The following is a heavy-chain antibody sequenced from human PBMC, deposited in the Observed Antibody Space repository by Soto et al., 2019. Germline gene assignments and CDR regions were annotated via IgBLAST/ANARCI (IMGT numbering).Heavy chain of an antibody. V-gene: IGHV1-3*01. CDR3: ARDTDGSGSYQYYLDY. CDR2: INVGNGNT. D-gene: IGHD3-10*01. J-gene: IGHJ4*02. CDR1: GYTFTSYA. Sequence: ASVKVSCKASGYTFTSYAMHWVRQAPGQSLEWMGWINVGNGNTKYSQKFQGRVTMTRDTSASTAYMELSSLRSEDTAIYYCARDTDGSGSYQYYLDYWGQGTLVTVYS.